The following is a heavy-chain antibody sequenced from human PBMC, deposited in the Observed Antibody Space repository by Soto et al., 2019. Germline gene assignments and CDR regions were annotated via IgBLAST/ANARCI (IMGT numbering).Heavy chain of an antibody. V-gene: IGHV4-4*07. J-gene: IGHJ5*02. CDR1: GVSMRNSY. CDR2: ISTSGNT. CDR3: ARGGGVPALGDP. Sequence: QVQLEESGPGLVKPSETLSLICSVSGVSMRNSYWTWIRQSAGKGLEWIGRISTSGNTNYNPSLNSRFAMSVDTSKTQVSRKLTPVTAADTAVYYCARGGGVPALGDPWGQGTLVTVST. D-gene: IGHD3-16*01.